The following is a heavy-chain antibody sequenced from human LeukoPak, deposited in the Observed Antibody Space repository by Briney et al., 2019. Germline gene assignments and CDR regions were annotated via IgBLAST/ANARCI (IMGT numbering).Heavy chain of an antibody. CDR3: ASRDGYNLGYFDY. J-gene: IGHJ4*02. V-gene: IGHV1-2*02. D-gene: IGHD5-24*01. CDR2: INPNSGGT. CDR1: GYTFTGYY. Sequence: ASVKVSCKASGYTFTGYYMHWVRQAPGQGLEWMGWINPNSGGTNYAQKFQGRVTMTRDTSISAAYMELSRLRSDDTAVYYCASRDGYNLGYFDYWGQGTLVTVSS.